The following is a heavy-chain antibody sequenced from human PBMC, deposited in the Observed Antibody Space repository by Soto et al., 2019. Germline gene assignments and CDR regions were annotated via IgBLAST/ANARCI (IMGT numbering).Heavy chain of an antibody. V-gene: IGHV3-23*01. CDR2: ISGSGDNT. J-gene: IGHJ4*02. CDR1: KFTFSTYA. D-gene: IGHD2-8*02. CDR3: AKDMVHCTGTRCARYFEK. Sequence: EVQLLESGGGLVQRGGSLRLSCAASKFTFSTYAMTWVRQAPGKGLEWVSDISGSGDNTYYADSVKGRFTISRDNSKSTLYLQMTSLRAEDTAVYYCAKDMVHCTGTRCARYFEKWGRGTLVTVSS.